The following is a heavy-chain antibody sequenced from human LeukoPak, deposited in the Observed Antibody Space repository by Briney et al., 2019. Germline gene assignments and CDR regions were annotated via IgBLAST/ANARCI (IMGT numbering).Heavy chain of an antibody. V-gene: IGHV1-69*04. CDR1: GGTFSSYA. J-gene: IGHJ3*02. Sequence: ASVKVSCKASGGTFSSYAISWVRQAPGQGLERMGRIIPILGIANYAQKFQGSVTITADKYTSTAYMELSSLRSEDTAVYYCVITGDPTGDSSGYYRLKNDAFDIWGQGTMVTVSS. D-gene: IGHD3-22*01. CDR3: VITGDPTGDSSGYYRLKNDAFDI. CDR2: IIPILGIA.